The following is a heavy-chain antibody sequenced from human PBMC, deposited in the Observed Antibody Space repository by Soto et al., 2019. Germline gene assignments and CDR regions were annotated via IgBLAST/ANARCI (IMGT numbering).Heavy chain of an antibody. V-gene: IGHV4-59*01. D-gene: IGHD3-3*01. CDR1: GGSISSYY. J-gene: IGHJ6*02. CDR2: IYYSGST. CDR3: ARDLHYDFRRTRYYYGMDV. Sequence: SETLSLTCTVSGGSISSYYWSWIRQPPGKGLEWIGYIYYSGSTNYNPSLKSRVTISVDTSKNQFSLKLSSVTAADTAVYYCARDLHYDFRRTRYYYGMDVWGQGTTVTVPS.